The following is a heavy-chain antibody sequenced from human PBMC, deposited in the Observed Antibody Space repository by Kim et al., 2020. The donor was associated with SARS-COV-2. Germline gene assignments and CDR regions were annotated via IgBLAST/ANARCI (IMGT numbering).Heavy chain of an antibody. CDR2: IDPSDSYT. CDR3: ARGQQWLSNNWYFDL. CDR1: GYSFTSYW. J-gene: IGHJ2*01. D-gene: IGHD6-19*01. V-gene: IGHV5-10-1*01. Sequence: GESLKISCKGSGYSFTSYWISWVRQMPGKGLEWMGRIDPSDSYTNYSPSFQGHVTISADKSISTAYLQWSSLKASDTAMYYCARGQQWLSNNWYFDLWGRGTLV.